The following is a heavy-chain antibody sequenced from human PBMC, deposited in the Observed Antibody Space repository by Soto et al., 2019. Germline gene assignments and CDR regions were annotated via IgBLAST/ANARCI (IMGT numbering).Heavy chain of an antibody. CDR3: ARTKRLGFGEPHDAFDI. J-gene: IGHJ3*02. V-gene: IGHV3-21*01. CDR1: GFTFSSYS. Sequence: GGSLRLSCAASGFTFSSYSMNWVRQAPGKGLEWVSSISSSSSYIYYADSVKGRFTISRDNAKNSLYLQMNSLRAEDTAVYYCARTKRLGFGEPHDAFDIWGQGTMVTVSS. D-gene: IGHD3-10*01. CDR2: ISSSSSYI.